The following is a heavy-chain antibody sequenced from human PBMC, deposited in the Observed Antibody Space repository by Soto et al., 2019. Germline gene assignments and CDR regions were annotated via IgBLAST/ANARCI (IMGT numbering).Heavy chain of an antibody. CDR2: IIPIFGTA. CDR1: GGTFSSYA. V-gene: IGHV1-69*12. Sequence: QVQLVQSGAEVKKPGSSVKVSCKASGGTFSSYAISWVRQAPGQGLEWMGGIIPIFGTANYAQKFQGRVTITADESTSTAYMELSSLRSEDTAVYYCARDRARPGDYYYYGMAVWGQGTTVTVSS. J-gene: IGHJ6*02. CDR3: ARDRARPGDYYYYGMAV. D-gene: IGHD3-10*01.